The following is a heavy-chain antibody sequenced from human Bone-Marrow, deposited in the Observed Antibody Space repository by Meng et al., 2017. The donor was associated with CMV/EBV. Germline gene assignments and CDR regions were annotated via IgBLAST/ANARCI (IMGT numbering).Heavy chain of an antibody. CDR2: IYYSGNT. V-gene: IGHV4-39*07. J-gene: IGHJ4*02. Sequence: GSLRLSCTVSGGSISSSSYYWGWIRQPPGKGLEWIGSIYYSGNTYYNPSLKSRVTISVDTSKNQFSLKLSSVTAADTAVYYCARDPFSDSYSSSWEFSQFDYWGQRTLVTVSS. D-gene: IGHD6-13*01. CDR3: ARDPFSDSYSSSWEFSQFDY. CDR1: GGSISSSSYY.